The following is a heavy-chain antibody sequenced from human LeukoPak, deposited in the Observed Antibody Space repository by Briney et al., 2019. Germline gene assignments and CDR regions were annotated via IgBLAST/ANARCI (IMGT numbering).Heavy chain of an antibody. CDR2: IYHSGSTY. D-gene: IGHD4-23*01. Sequence: PSETLSLTCNVSGGSISSYYWSWIRQPPGKGLEWIGSIYHSGSTYYYNPSLKSRVTISVDTSKNQFSLKLTSVTAADTAVYYCARVYGGNSRYFQHWGQGTLVTVSS. V-gene: IGHV4-59*08. J-gene: IGHJ1*01. CDR1: GGSISSYY. CDR3: ARVYGGNSRYFQH.